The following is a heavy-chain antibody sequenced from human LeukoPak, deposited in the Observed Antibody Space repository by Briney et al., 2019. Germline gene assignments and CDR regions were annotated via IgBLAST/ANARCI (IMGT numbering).Heavy chain of an antibody. V-gene: IGHV3-48*02. J-gene: IGHJ4*02. CDR2: ISSSSSTI. D-gene: IGHD3-3*01. CDR3: ARDGPFITIFGVVTMGYYFDY. Sequence: GGSLRLSCAASGFTFSSYSMNWVRQAPGKGLEWVSYISSSSSTIYYADSVKGRFTISRDNAKNSLYLQMNSLRDEDTAVYYCARDGPFITIFGVVTMGYYFDYWGQGTLVTVSS. CDR1: GFTFSSYS.